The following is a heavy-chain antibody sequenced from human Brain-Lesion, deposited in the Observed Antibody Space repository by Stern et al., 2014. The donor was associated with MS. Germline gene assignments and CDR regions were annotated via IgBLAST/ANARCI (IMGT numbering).Heavy chain of an antibody. V-gene: IGHV3-7*01. CDR1: GFTFSRYW. J-gene: IGHJ6*02. CDR3: ARRVLVAMGGYPKTLDV. CDR2: IKEDGSEQ. D-gene: IGHD2-2*01. Sequence: VQLVESGGVLVQPGGSLKLSCAASGFTFSRYWMTWVRQAPGTGLEWVANIKEDGSEQYYVDSVKGRFTMSRDNAKNSLYLQMNSLRAEDTAVYYCARRVLVAMGGYPKTLDVWGRGTTVTVSS.